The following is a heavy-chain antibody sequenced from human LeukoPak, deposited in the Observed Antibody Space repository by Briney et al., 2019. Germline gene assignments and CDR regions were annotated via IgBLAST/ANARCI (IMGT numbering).Heavy chain of an antibody. CDR1: GYTFTSYY. V-gene: IGHV1-46*01. D-gene: IGHD1-26*01. CDR2: INLSGGST. J-gene: IGHJ4*02. Sequence: ASVKVSCKVSGYTFTSYYMYWVRQAPGQGLEWMGIINLSGGSTNYAQKHQGRVPMTRDTSISTAYMELSRLRSDDTAVYYCARDGSYGFSVDYWGQGTLVTVSS. CDR3: ARDGSYGFSVDY.